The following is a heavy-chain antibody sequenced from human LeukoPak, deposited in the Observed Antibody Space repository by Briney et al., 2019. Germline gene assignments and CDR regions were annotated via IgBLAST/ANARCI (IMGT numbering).Heavy chain of an antibody. CDR2: IRQDGAER. J-gene: IGHJ4*02. CDR1: GFTFSNHW. D-gene: IGHD3-22*01. Sequence: GGSLRLSCAASGFTFSNHWMSWVRQAPGKGLEWGANIRQDGAERYYVDSVKGRFTISRDNAKNSVYLEMNSLRVKDTAVYFCARAPYFESSGPLWGQGTLVTVSS. V-gene: IGHV3-7*01. CDR3: ARAPYFESSGPL.